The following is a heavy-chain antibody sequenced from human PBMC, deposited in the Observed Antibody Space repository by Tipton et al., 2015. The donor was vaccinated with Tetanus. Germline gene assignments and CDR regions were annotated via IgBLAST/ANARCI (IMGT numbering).Heavy chain of an antibody. Sequence: GLVKPSETLSLTCTVSGGSISSYNWTWIRQPPGRGLEWIGYIYYSGSTNYNPSLKSRVTISVDTSKNQFSLKLSSVTAADTAVYYCARDRSITIFGVVPINYYYGMGVWGQGTTVTVSS. D-gene: IGHD3-3*01. J-gene: IGHJ6*02. CDR2: IYYSGST. CDR1: GGSISSYN. CDR3: ARDRSITIFGVVPINYYYGMGV. V-gene: IGHV4-59*01.